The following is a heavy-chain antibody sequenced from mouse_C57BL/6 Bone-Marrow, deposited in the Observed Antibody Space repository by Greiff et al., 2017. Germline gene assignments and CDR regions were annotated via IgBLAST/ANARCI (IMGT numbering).Heavy chain of an antibody. CDR2: IRNKANNHAT. D-gene: IGHD2-4*01. V-gene: IGHV6-6*01. Sequence: EVKLVESGGGLVQPGGSMKLSCAASGFTFSDAWMDWVRQSPEKGLEWVAEIRNKANNHATYYAESVKGRFTISRDKSKSSVYLQMNSLRAEDTDIYYCTRGGLRRVCDYGGQGTTLTVSS. CDR3: TRGGLRRVCDY. CDR1: GFTFSDAW. J-gene: IGHJ2*01.